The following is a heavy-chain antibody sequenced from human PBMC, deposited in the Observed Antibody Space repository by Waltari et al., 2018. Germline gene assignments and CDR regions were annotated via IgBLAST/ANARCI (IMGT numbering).Heavy chain of an antibody. D-gene: IGHD3-16*01. V-gene: IGHV4-38-2*01. Sequence: QVQLQESGPGLVKPSETLSLNCAVSGYSISSGYYWGWIRQPPGKGLEWIGSIYHSGSTYYNPSLKSRVTISVDTSKNQFSLKLSSVTAADTAVYYCARRSSGGTDYWGQGTLVTVSS. CDR1: GYSISSGYY. CDR3: ARRSSGGTDY. J-gene: IGHJ4*02. CDR2: IYHSGST.